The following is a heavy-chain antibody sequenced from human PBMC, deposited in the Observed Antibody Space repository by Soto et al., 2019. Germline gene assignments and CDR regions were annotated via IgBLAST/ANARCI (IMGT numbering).Heavy chain of an antibody. J-gene: IGHJ6*03. CDR1: GFTFSSYA. CDR3: AKFVSGSSLNYYYYYMDV. V-gene: IGHV3-23*01. Sequence: GSLRLSCAASGFTFSSYAMSWVRQAPGKGLEWVSAISGSGGSTYYADSVKGRFTISRDNSKNTLYLQMNSLRAEDTAVYYCAKFVSGSSLNYYYYYMDVWGKGTTVTVSS. CDR2: ISGSGGST. D-gene: IGHD3-9*01.